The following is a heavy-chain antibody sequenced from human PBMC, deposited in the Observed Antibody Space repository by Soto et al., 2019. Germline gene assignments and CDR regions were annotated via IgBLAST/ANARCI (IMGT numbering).Heavy chain of an antibody. V-gene: IGHV3-30*03. CDR1: GFTFSSYG. CDR3: APWFGAFDY. Sequence: QVQLVESGGGVVQPGRSLRLSCAASGFTFSSYGMHWVRQAPGKGLEWVAVISYDGSNKYYADSVKGRFTISRDNSKNPLYLQMNSLRAEDRAVYYCAPWFGAFDYRGQGTLVTVSS. CDR2: ISYDGSNK. J-gene: IGHJ4*02. D-gene: IGHD3-10*01.